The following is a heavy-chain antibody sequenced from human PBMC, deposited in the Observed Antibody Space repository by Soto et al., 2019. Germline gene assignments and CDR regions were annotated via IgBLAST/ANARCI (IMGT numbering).Heavy chain of an antibody. Sequence: SGPTLVNPTQTLTLTCTFSGFSLSSSGMCVSWIRERPGKALEWLALIDWDDDKYYSTSLKTRLTISKDTSKNQVVLTMTNMDPVDTATYYCARMREGYCSGGSCYGYYFDYWGQGTLVTAPQ. V-gene: IGHV2-70*01. J-gene: IGHJ4*02. CDR1: GFSLSSSGMC. CDR2: IDWDDDK. D-gene: IGHD2-15*01. CDR3: ARMREGYCSGGSCYGYYFDY.